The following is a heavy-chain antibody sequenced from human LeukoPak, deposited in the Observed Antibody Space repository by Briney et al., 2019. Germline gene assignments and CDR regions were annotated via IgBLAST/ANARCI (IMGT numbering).Heavy chain of an antibody. Sequence: ASVKVSCKAPGGTFSSYAISWVRQAPGQGLEWMGGIIPIFGTANYAQKFQGRVTITADESTSTAYMELSSLRSEDTAVYYCARGYYYDSSGYYHFDYWGQGTLVTVSS. V-gene: IGHV1-69*13. D-gene: IGHD3-22*01. CDR3: ARGYYYDSSGYYHFDY. CDR2: IIPIFGTA. CDR1: GGTFSSYA. J-gene: IGHJ4*02.